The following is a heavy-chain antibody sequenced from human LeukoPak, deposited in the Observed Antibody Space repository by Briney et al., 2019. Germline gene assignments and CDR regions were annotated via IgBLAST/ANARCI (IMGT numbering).Heavy chain of an antibody. CDR2: IIPIFGTA. CDR3: ASPTTFRGSGLDY. D-gene: IGHD3-3*01. V-gene: IGHV1-69*05. Sequence: SVKVSCKASGGTFSGYAISWVRQAPGQGLEWMGRIIPIFGTANYAQKFQGRVTITTDESTSTAYMELSSLRTEEAAVYYCASPTTFRGSGLDYWGQGTLVTVSS. CDR1: GGTFSGYA. J-gene: IGHJ4*02.